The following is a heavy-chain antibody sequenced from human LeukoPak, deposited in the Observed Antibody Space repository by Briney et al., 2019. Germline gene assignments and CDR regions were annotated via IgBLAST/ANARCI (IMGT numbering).Heavy chain of an antibody. CDR3: TTAAPFGTGTSSGDY. V-gene: IGHV3-15*01. CDR1: GFTFSNAW. J-gene: IGHJ4*02. D-gene: IGHD1-1*01. CDR2: IKSKTDGGTT. Sequence: GGSLRLSCAASGFTFSNAWMSWVRQAPGKGLEWVGRIKSKTDGGTTDYAAPVKGRFTISRDDSKNTLYLQMNSLKTEGTAVYYCTTAAPFGTGTSSGDYWGQGTLVTVSS.